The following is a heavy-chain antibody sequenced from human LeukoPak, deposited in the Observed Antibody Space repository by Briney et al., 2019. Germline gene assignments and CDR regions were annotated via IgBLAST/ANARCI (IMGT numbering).Heavy chain of an antibody. J-gene: IGHJ4*02. D-gene: IGHD6-6*01. Sequence: SETLSPTCTVSGGSISSSSYYWGWIRQPPGEGLEWIGSIYYTGSTYYSPSLKSRVTISADTSRNEFSLKLSSVTAADTAVYYCTSEISSASNYWGQGTLVTVSS. CDR3: TSEISSASNY. V-gene: IGHV4-39*01. CDR2: IYYTGST. CDR1: GGSISSSSYY.